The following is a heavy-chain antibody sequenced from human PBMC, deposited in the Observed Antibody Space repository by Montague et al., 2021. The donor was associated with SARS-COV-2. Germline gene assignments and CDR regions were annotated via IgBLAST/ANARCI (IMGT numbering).Heavy chain of an antibody. V-gene: IGHV2-70*11. D-gene: IGHD7-27*01. CDR2: IDWDGDK. CDR1: GFSLRTAETC. Sequence: PALVKPTQTLTLTCTFSGFSLRTAETCVSWIRQPPGKAPQWLARIDWDGDKYYSKTLETRVSISTDTAKTQVVLTMTNVDPMDTATYYCARLSGVAPRCYYEGMDVWGQGTAVTVSS. J-gene: IGHJ6*02. CDR3: ARLSGVAPRCYYEGMDV.